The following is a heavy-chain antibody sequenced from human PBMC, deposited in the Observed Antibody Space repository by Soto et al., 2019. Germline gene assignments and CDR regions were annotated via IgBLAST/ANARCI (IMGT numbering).Heavy chain of an antibody. CDR2: IYYDGSNR. CDR3: ARAFCTNGVCYYFFDY. J-gene: IGHJ4*01. V-gene: IGHV3-33*01. CDR1: GFTFGTYA. D-gene: IGHD2-8*01. Sequence: GGSLRLSCAASGFTFGTYAMHWVRQAPGKGLEWVAVIYYDGSNRYYGDAVKGRFTISRDNSKSTLYLQMSSLRAEDTVVYFFARAFCTNGVCYYFFDYWGHGTLVTVSS.